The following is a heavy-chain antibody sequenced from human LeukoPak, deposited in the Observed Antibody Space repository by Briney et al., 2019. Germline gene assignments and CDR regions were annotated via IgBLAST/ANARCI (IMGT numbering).Heavy chain of an antibody. J-gene: IGHJ4*02. D-gene: IGHD3-22*01. CDR2: ISGSGGST. V-gene: IGHV3-23*01. CDR1: GFTFSSYA. Sequence: GGSLRLSCAASGFTFSSYAMRWVRQAAGKGLEWVSAISGSGGSTYFVDSVKGRFTISRDNSRNTLYLQMNSLRAEETTVYYCAKGVRRSSDYSSPVDYWGQGTLVTVSS. CDR3: AKGVRRSSDYSSPVDY.